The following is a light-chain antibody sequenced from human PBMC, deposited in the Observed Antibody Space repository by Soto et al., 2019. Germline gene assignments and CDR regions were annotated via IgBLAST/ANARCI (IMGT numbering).Light chain of an antibody. CDR3: QQYGSSPYT. CDR1: QSISSSY. V-gene: IGKV3-20*01. CDR2: GAS. J-gene: IGKJ2*01. Sequence: EIVLTQSPGTLSLSPGERATLSCRASQSISSSYLAWYQQKPGLAPRLLIYGASRRATGIPDRFSGSGSGTDFTLTITRLEPEDVAVYYCQQYGSSPYTFGQGTKLEIK.